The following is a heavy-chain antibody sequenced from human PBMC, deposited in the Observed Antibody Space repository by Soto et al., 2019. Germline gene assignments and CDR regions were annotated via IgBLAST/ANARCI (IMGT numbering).Heavy chain of an antibody. CDR2: ISVTPGIT. D-gene: IGHD5-12*01. CDR1: GFTMSTYS. V-gene: IGHV3-23*01. J-gene: IGHJ4*02. Sequence: PGGSLRLSCAASGFTMSTYSVTWVRQAPGKGLEWVSGISVTPGITFYADSVKGRFTISRDSSNNAVYLQMNSLRAEDTAMYFCSKWSGYGDLWGQGTLVTVS. CDR3: SKWSGYGDL.